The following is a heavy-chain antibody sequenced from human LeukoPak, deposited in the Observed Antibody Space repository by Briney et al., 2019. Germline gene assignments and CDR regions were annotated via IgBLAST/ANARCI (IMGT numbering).Heavy chain of an antibody. J-gene: IGHJ5*02. CDR3: ARALYYYDSSGYNNWFDP. CDR2: ISSSSSYI. V-gene: IGHV3-21*01. D-gene: IGHD3-22*01. CDR1: GFTFSSYS. Sequence: GGSLRLSCAASGFTFSSYSMNWVRQAPGKGLEWVSSISSSSSYIYYADSVKGRFTISRDNAKNSLYLQMNSLRAEDTAVYYCARALYYYDSSGYNNWFDPWGQGTLVTVSS.